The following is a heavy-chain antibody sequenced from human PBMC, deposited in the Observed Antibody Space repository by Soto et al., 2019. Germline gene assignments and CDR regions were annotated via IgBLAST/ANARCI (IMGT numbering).Heavy chain of an antibody. CDR1: GFTFSSYA. CDR3: ARRGSGSYYDY. Sequence: EVQLLESGGGLVRPGGSLRLSCGASGFTFSSYAMRWVRQAPGKGLEWVSAISGSGDSTYYADSVKGRFTISRDNSKNTLYLQMNSLRAEDTAVCYCARRGSGSYYDYWGQGTLVTVSS. J-gene: IGHJ4*02. CDR2: ISGSGDST. V-gene: IGHV3-23*01. D-gene: IGHD1-26*01.